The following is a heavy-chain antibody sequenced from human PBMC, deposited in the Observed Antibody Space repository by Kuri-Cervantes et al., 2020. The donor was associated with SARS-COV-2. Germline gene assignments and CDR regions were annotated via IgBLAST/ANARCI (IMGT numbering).Heavy chain of an antibody. CDR3: ARDHSSSWYRVEGGIFDY. J-gene: IGHJ4*02. D-gene: IGHD6-13*01. CDR2: ITRSSVYI. CDR1: GFTFSSYA. Sequence: GESLKISCAASGFTFSSYAMSWVRQAPGKGLEWVSSITRSSVYISYADSLKGRFTISRDNAKNSLYLQMNSLRAEDTAVYYCARDHSSSWYRVEGGIFDYWGQGTLVTVSS. V-gene: IGHV3-21*01.